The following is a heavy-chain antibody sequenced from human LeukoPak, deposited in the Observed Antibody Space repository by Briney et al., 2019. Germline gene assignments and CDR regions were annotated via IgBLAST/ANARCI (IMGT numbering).Heavy chain of an antibody. CDR2: IIPIFGTA. Sequence: ASVKVSCKASGGTFSSYAISWVRQAPGQGLEWMGRIIPIFGTANYAQKFQGRVTITTDGSTSTAYMELSSLRSEDTAVYYCARGLNPYYYDSSGPYYFDYWGQGTLVTVSS. V-gene: IGHV1-69*05. CDR3: ARGLNPYYYDSSGPYYFDY. J-gene: IGHJ4*02. D-gene: IGHD3-22*01. CDR1: GGTFSSYA.